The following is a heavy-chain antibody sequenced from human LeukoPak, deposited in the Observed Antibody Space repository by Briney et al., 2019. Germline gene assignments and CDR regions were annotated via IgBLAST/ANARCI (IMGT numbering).Heavy chain of an antibody. CDR1: GFTFNNYW. J-gene: IGHJ4*02. V-gene: IGHV3-7*03. D-gene: IGHD3-22*01. CDR3: ARDISGDSSGYLDY. Sequence: GGSLRLSCAASGFTFNNYWMTWVRQAPGKGLEWVAYLKPDGSAEYYMDSVKGRFTISRDNAKNSLYLQMNSLRAEDTALYYCARDISGDSSGYLDYWGQGTLVTVSS. CDR2: LKPDGSAE.